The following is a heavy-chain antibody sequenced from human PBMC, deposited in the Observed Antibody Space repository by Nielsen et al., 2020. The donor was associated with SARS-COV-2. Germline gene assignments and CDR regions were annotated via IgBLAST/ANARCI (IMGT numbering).Heavy chain of an antibody. J-gene: IGHJ6*02. CDR1: GGTFSSYA. CDR3: ARAGEPRYYDSSGYSYYGMDV. Sequence: SAKVSCKASGGTFSSYAISWVRQAPGQGLEWMGGIIPIFGTANYAQKFQGRVTITADESTSTAYMELSSLRSEDTAVYYCARAGEPRYYDSSGYSYYGMDVWGQGTTVTVSS. CDR2: IIPIFGTA. V-gene: IGHV1-69*13. D-gene: IGHD3-22*01.